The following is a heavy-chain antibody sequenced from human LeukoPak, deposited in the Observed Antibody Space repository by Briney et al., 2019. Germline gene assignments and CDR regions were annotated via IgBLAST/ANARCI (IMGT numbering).Heavy chain of an antibody. CDR3: ARGGAVDTRGGFDP. J-gene: IGHJ5*02. D-gene: IGHD5-18*01. CDR2: INHSGST. V-gene: IGHV4-34*01. Sequence: PSETLSLTCAVYGGSFSGYYWSWIRQPPGKGLEWIGEINHSGSTNYHPSLKSRVTISVDTSKNQFSLKLSSVIAADTAVYYCARGGAVDTRGGFDPWGQGTLVTVSS. CDR1: GGSFSGYY.